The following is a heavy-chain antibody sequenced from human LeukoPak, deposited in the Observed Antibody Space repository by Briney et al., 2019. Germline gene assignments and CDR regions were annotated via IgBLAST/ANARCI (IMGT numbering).Heavy chain of an antibody. J-gene: IGHJ5*02. CDR3: ARVQGQQLVEWFDP. Sequence: SETLSLTCTVSGGSISTYYWSWIRQPPGKGLEWIGHIYYSGYTRYNPSLKSRVTISVDTSKNQFSLKVSSVTAADTAVYYCARVQGQQLVEWFDPWGQGTLVPVSS. D-gene: IGHD6-13*01. CDR1: GGSISTYY. V-gene: IGHV4-59*01. CDR2: IYYSGYT.